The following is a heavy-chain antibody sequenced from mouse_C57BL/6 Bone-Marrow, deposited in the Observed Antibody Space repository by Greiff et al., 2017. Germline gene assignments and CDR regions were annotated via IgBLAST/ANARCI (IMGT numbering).Heavy chain of an antibody. J-gene: IGHJ2*01. Sequence: QVQLQQPGAELVMPGASVKLSCKASGYTFTSYWMHWVKQRPGQGLEWIGEIDPSDSYTTYNQKFKGKSTLTVDKSSSTAYMQLSSLTSEDSAVYYCARYLYAYYFDYWGQGTTLTVSS. CDR1: GYTFTSYW. CDR2: IDPSDSYT. D-gene: IGHD1-3*01. CDR3: ARYLYAYYFDY. V-gene: IGHV1-69*01.